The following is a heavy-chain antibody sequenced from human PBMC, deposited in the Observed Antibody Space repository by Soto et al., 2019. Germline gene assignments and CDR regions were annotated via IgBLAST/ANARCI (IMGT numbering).Heavy chain of an antibody. CDR3: ASVTFGGVVLAH. CDR2: IYFNGNT. J-gene: IGHJ4*02. Sequence: SETLSLTCTVSAASFSKYYWSWIRQPPGKGLEWIGYIYFNGNTNYNPSLKRRVTISVDTSKKQISLNLTSVTDADTAVYFCASVTFGGVVLAHWGQGTLVTVT. V-gene: IGHV4-59*13. CDR1: AASFSKYY. D-gene: IGHD3-16*01.